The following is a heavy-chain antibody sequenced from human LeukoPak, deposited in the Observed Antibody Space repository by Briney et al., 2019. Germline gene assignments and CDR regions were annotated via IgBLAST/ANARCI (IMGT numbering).Heavy chain of an antibody. CDR1: GGSISSYY. Sequence: SETLSLTCTVSGGSISSYYWSWIRQPPGKGLEWIGYIYYSGSTNYNPSLKSRVTISVDTSKNQFSLKLSSVTAADTAVYYCARARVVWDYHYYMDVWGKGTTVTVSS. CDR2: IYYSGST. J-gene: IGHJ6*03. V-gene: IGHV4-59*01. D-gene: IGHD3-16*01. CDR3: ARARVVWDYHYYMDV.